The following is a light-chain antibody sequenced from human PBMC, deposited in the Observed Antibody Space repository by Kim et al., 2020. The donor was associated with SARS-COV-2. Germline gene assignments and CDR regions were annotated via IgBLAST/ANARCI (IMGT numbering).Light chain of an antibody. V-gene: IGLV10-54*01. CDR2: RNN. J-gene: IGLJ3*02. CDR1: SNNVGNRG. CDR3: SAWDSSLSALV. Sequence: RQTPTLTCPGNSNNVGNRGAAWLQQHQGHPPKLLSYRNNNRPSGISERLSASRSGNTASLTITGLQPEDEADYYCSAWDSSLSALVFGGGTQLTVL.